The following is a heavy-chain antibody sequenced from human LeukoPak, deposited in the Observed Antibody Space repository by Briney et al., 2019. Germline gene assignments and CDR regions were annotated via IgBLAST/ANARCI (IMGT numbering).Heavy chain of an antibody. Sequence: GESLKISCKGSGYSFTSYWIGWVRQMPGKGLEWMGIIYPGDSDTRYSSSFQGQVTISADKSISTAYLQWSSLKASDTAMYYCARLYYDFWSGYSPYNWFDPWGQGTLVTVSS. CDR2: IYPGDSDT. J-gene: IGHJ5*02. CDR3: ARLYYDFWSGYSPYNWFDP. V-gene: IGHV5-51*01. D-gene: IGHD3-3*01. CDR1: GYSFTSYW.